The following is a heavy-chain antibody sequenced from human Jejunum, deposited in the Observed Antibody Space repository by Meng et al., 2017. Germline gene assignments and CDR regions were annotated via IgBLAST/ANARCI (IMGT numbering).Heavy chain of an antibody. CDR3: ARDGRHRRFDS. V-gene: IGHV3-11*01. CDR1: GFRFSDDH. CDR2: ISVGGSII. J-gene: IGHJ5*01. Sequence: QVMVVEAGGDLVKPGGSLRLSCVASGFRFSDDHMAWIRQAPGKGLEWISYISVGGSIIYYADSVKGRFTISRDDAKNSVYLQMNSLRAEDTAVYYCARDGRHRRFDSWGQGTLVTVSS. D-gene: IGHD1-26*01.